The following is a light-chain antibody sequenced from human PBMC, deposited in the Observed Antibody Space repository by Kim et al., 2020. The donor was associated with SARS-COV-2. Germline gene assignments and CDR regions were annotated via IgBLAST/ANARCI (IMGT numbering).Light chain of an antibody. Sequence: QSVLTQPPSASGTPGQRVTISCSGSSSNIGGNYVFWYQQLPGTAPKLLISRNDQRPSGVPDRFSGSKSGTSASLTISGLRSEDEADYHCATWDDSLSGPVFGGGTQLTVL. CDR3: ATWDDSLSGPV. V-gene: IGLV1-47*01. J-gene: IGLJ3*02. CDR2: RND. CDR1: SSNIGGNY.